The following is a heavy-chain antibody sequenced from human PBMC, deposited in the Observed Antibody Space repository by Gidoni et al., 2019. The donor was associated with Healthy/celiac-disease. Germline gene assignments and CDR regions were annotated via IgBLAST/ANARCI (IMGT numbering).Heavy chain of an antibody. CDR3: ARGATPYTVTYYMDV. V-gene: IGHV3-7*01. D-gene: IGHD4-17*01. CDR1: GFTFSSYW. J-gene: IGHJ6*03. CDR2: IKHDGSGK. Sequence: EVQLVESGGGLVQPGGSLRLSCAASGFTFSSYWMSWVRQAPGKGLEWVANIKHDGSGKYYVDSVKGRFTISRDNAKNSLYLQMNSLRAEDTAVYYCARGATPYTVTYYMDVWGKGTTVTVSS.